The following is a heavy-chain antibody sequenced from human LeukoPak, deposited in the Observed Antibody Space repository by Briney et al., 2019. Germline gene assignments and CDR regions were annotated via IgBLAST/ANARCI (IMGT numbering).Heavy chain of an antibody. V-gene: IGHV3-48*03. CDR1: GFSFSSYE. J-gene: IGHJ4*02. CDR3: ARVVNQLPYS. Sequence: GGSLRLSCAASGFSFSSYEMNWVRQAPGKGLEWVSYISSSGGTIYYADSVKGRFTISRDNAKNSLFLQMNSLRAEDTAVYYCARVVNQLPYSWGQGALVIVSS. D-gene: IGHD2-2*01. CDR2: ISSSGGTI.